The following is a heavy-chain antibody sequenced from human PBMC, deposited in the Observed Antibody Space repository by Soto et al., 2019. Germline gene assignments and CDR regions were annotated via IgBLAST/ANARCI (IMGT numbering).Heavy chain of an antibody. J-gene: IGHJ6*02. CDR1: GFTFSMYS. V-gene: IGHV3-7*03. D-gene: IGHD2-21*02. Sequence: GSLRLSCEVSGFTFSMYSMSWVRQSPWKGLEWVAKIPQDGVDGHYADSVKGRFIISRDNGKNSLHLQLNNLRAEDTAVYYCARDHLILPAHDFFYGSDVWGRGATVTVSS. CDR3: ARDHLILPAHDFFYGSDV. CDR2: IPQDGVDG.